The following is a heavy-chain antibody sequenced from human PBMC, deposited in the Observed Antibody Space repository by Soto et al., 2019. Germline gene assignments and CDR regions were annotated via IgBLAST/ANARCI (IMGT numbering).Heavy chain of an antibody. D-gene: IGHD1-20*01. CDR2: IIPIFGTA. J-gene: IGHJ6*02. V-gene: IGHV1-69*13. Sequence: GASVKVSCKASGGTFSSYAISWVRQAPGQGLEWMGGIIPIFGTANYAQKFQGRVTITADESTSTAYMELSSLRSEDTAVYYCARDLAGCGMDRNYYYGMDVWGQVTTVTVSS. CDR1: GGTFSSYA. CDR3: ARDLAGCGMDRNYYYGMDV.